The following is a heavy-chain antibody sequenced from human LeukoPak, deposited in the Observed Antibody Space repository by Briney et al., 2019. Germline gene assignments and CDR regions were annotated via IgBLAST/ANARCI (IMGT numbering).Heavy chain of an antibody. V-gene: IGHV3-23*01. Sequence: GGSLRLSCAASGFTFSSYGMSWVRQAPGKGLEWVSAISGSGGSTYYADSVKGRFTISRDNAKKSLYLQMNSLRAEDTAVYFCAKSAYGSGSRYYFDYWGQGTLVTVSA. J-gene: IGHJ4*02. CDR3: AKSAYGSGSRYYFDY. D-gene: IGHD3-10*01. CDR2: ISGSGGST. CDR1: GFTFSSYG.